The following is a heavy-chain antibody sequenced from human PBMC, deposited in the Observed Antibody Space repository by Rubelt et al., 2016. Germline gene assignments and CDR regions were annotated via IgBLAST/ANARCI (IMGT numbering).Heavy chain of an antibody. CDR3: ARGPDSLTDYYLRFDY. V-gene: IGHV1-69*06. Sequence: QVQLVQSGAEVKKPGSSVKVSCKASGGTFSSYSISWVRPAPGQGLEWMGGIIPIFGTSNYPRKFQGRVTITADKSTSTSYMELSSLRSADTAFYYCARGPDSLTDYYLRFDYWGQGTLVTVSS. J-gene: IGHJ4*02. CDR1: GGTFSSYS. CDR2: IIPIFGTS. D-gene: IGHD3-9*01.